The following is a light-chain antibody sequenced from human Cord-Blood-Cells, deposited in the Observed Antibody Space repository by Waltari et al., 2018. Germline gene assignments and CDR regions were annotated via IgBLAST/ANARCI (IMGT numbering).Light chain of an antibody. Sequence: QSALTQPASVSGSPGQSITISCTGTSSDVGSYNLVSWYQQHPGKAPKLMIYEVSKLPSGVSNRFSGSKSGDTASLTISGLQAEDDADDYCCSYAGSSTLVFGGGTRLTVL. J-gene: IGLJ3*02. CDR1: SSDVGSYNL. CDR2: EVS. CDR3: CSYAGSSTLV. V-gene: IGLV2-23*02.